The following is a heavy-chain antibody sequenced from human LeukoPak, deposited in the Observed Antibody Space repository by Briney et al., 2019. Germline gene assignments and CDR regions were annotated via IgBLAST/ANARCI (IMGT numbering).Heavy chain of an antibody. V-gene: IGHV4-59*12. D-gene: IGHD1-1*01. Sequence: GSLRLSCAASGFTFSDYYMSWIRQAPGKGLEWIGYIYYSGSTNYNPSLKSRVSLSVDTSKNQFSLKVSSVTAADTAVYYCARNWNVFDYWGQGTLVTVS. CDR2: IYYSGST. J-gene: IGHJ4*02. CDR1: GFTFSDYY. CDR3: ARNWNVFDY.